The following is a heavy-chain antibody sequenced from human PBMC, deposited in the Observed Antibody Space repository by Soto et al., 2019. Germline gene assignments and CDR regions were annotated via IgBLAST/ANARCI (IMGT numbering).Heavy chain of an antibody. V-gene: IGHV1-18*01. J-gene: IGHJ4*02. CDR3: ARDRRPVWFGELLFDY. D-gene: IGHD3-10*01. CDR2: ISAYNGNT. Sequence: ASVKVSCKASGYTFTSYGISWVRQAPGQGLEWMGWISAYNGNTNYAQKLQGRVTMTTDTSTSTAYMEQRSLRSDDTAVYYCARDRRPVWFGELLFDYWGQGTLVTVSS. CDR1: GYTFTSYG.